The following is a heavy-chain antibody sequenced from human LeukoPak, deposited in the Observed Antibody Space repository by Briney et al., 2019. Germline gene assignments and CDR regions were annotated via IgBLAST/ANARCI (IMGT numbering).Heavy chain of an antibody. Sequence: SETLSLTCTVSGGSISSYYWSWIRQPPGKGLEWIGHIFYTGSSNYNPSLKSRVTISLDRSKNQFSLRLTSVTAADTAVYYCARAGAWQIDPWGQGILATVSS. CDR1: GGSISSYY. V-gene: IGHV4-59*01. J-gene: IGHJ5*02. CDR2: IFYTGSS. D-gene: IGHD3-10*01. CDR3: ARAGAWQIDP.